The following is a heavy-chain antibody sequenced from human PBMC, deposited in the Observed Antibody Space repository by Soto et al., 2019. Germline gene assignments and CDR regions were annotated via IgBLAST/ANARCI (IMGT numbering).Heavy chain of an antibody. Sequence: GGSLRLSCSASGFTFSSYAMHWVRQAPGKGLEYVSLISSNGGSTDYADSVKGRFTISRDNPKNTLYLQMSSLRAEDTAVYYCVKVKSSSSSYYYYYGMDVWGQGATVTVSS. D-gene: IGHD6-6*01. CDR3: VKVKSSSSSYYYYYGMDV. J-gene: IGHJ6*02. V-gene: IGHV3-64D*06. CDR1: GFTFSSYA. CDR2: ISSNGGST.